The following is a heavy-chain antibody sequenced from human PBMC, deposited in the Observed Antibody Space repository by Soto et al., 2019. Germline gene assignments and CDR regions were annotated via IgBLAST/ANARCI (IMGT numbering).Heavy chain of an antibody. CDR3: AGSKRAFYYFDY. J-gene: IGHJ4*02. V-gene: IGHV4-61*01. D-gene: IGHD1-26*01. CDR1: GGSVNIGTYY. Sequence: SETLSLTCTVPGGSVNIGTYYWGWIRQPPGKGLEWIGFIHYSGSTNYNPSLKSRVTISVDTSKNQFSLKLSSVTAADTAVYYCAGSKRAFYYFDYWGQGTLVTVSS. CDR2: IHYSGST.